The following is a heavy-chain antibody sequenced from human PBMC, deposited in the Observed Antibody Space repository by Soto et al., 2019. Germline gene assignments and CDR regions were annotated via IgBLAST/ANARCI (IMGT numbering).Heavy chain of an antibody. CDR2: ISAAGDP. J-gene: IGHJ6*02. Sequence: EVQLVESGGGLVQPGGSLSLSCEASGLTLGNYAMPWVRKGKGKGLGWVSGISAAGDPDYADSVEGRFTISRENAQNSFFLQMNSLRVGDTAVYYCARTDRDFYGLDVWGQGTTVIVSS. V-gene: IGHV3-13*05. CDR1: GLTLGNYA. CDR3: ARTDRDFYGLDV.